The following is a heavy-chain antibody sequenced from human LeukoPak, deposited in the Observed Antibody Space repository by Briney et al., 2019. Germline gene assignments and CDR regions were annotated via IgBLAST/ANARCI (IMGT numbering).Heavy chain of an antibody. Sequence: GRSLRLSCAASGFTFSSYGMHWVRQAPGKGLEWVAVIWYDGSNKYYADSVKGRFTISRDNSKNTLYLQMNSLRAEDTAVYYCASADALGAVAGLGFDYWGQGTLVTVSS. V-gene: IGHV3-33*01. D-gene: IGHD6-19*01. CDR3: ASADALGAVAGLGFDY. J-gene: IGHJ4*02. CDR2: IWYDGSNK. CDR1: GFTFSSYG.